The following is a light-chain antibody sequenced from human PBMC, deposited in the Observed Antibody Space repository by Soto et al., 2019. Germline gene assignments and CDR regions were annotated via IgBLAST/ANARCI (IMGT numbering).Light chain of an antibody. CDR1: QSVSSN. Sequence: IGMTQSPATLSVSPGERATLSCRASQSVSSNLAWYQQKPGQAPRLLIYGASTRATGIPATFSGSGSGTEFTLIISSLQSEDFAVYYCQQYNNWPRTFGQGTKVDI. V-gene: IGKV3-15*01. CDR2: GAS. CDR3: QQYNNWPRT. J-gene: IGKJ1*01.